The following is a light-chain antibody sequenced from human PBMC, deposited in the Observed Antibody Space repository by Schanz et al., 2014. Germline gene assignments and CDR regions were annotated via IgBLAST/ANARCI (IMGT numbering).Light chain of an antibody. Sequence: EIMMTQSPGTLSVSPGERATLSCRASQSVGNELAWYQQKPGQPPRLLIFSASTRATGIPARFGGSGSGTDFTLTISRLAPEDFAFYYCQHRSYWRGTFGQGTKLEI. CDR2: SAS. CDR1: QSVGNE. J-gene: IGKJ2*02. CDR3: QHRSYWRGT. V-gene: IGKV3-15*01.